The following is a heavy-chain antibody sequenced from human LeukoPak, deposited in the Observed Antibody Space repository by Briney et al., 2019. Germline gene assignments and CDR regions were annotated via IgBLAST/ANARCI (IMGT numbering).Heavy chain of an antibody. CDR2: IKRDGSEK. CDR1: GFSFSQFW. D-gene: IGHD3-10*01. V-gene: IGHV3-7*01. J-gene: IGHJ6*02. Sequence: GGSLRLSCATSGFSFSQFWMSWVRRTPGKGREWVANIKRDGSEKFYVDSVKGRFTISRDNAKNSLSQQMDSLRVEDTAVYYCARVAGAYYGSRGYYYYGMDVWGQGTTVTVSS. CDR3: ARVAGAYYGSRGYYYYGMDV.